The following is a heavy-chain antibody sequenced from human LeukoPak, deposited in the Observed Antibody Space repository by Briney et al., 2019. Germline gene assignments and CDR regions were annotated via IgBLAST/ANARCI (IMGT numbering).Heavy chain of an antibody. CDR2: INPNSGGT. J-gene: IGHJ3*02. CDR3: ARVPLYIGIGHAFDI. CDR1: EYTFTGYY. V-gene: IGHV1-2*02. Sequence: GASVKVSCKASEYTFTGYYMHWVRQAPGQGLEWMGWINPNSGGTNYAQKFQGRVTMTRDTSISTAYMELSRLRSDDTAVYYCARVPLYIGIGHAFDIWGQGTTVTVSS. D-gene: IGHD1-14*01.